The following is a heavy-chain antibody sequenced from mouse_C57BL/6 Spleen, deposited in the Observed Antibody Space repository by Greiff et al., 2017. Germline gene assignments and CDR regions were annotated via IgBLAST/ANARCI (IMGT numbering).Heavy chain of an antibody. Sequence: QVQLQQPWAELVKPGASVKLSCKASGYTFTSYWMRWVKQRPGQGLEWIGMIHPNSGSTIYNEKFKSKATLTVDKSSFTACVQLSSLTSEHSAVYSCAGRDPYYCSSYKAMAIWGEGITVTVSA. CDR2: IHPNSGST. CDR1: GYTFTSYW. CDR3: AGRDPYYCSSYKAMAI. V-gene: IGHV1-64*01. D-gene: IGHD1-1*01. J-gene: IGHJ4*01.